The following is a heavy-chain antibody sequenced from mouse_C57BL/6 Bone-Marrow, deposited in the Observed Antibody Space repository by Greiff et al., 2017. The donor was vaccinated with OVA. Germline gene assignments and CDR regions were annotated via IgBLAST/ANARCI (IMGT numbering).Heavy chain of an antibody. CDR2: IYPGSGST. V-gene: IGHV1-55*01. CDR3: ARWYYYSNYYFDY. J-gene: IGHJ2*01. D-gene: IGHD2-5*01. Sequence: QVQLQQPGAELVKPGASVKMSCKASGYTFTSYWITWVKQRPGQGLEWIGDIYPGSGSTNYNEKFKSKATLTVDTSSSTAYMELRSLTSEDSAVYFCARWYYYSNYYFDYWGQGTTLTVSS. CDR1: GYTFTSYW.